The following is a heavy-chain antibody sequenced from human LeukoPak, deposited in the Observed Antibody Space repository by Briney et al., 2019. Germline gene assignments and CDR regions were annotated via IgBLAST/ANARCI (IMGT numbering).Heavy chain of an antibody. Sequence: YPGGSLRLSCAASGFTFSSYAMHWVRQAPGKGLEWVAVISYDGSNKYYADSVKGRFTISRDNSKNTLYLQMNSLRAEDTAVYYCAREGVVVTASFDYWGQGTLVTVSS. CDR1: GFTFSSYA. V-gene: IGHV3-30-3*01. CDR3: AREGVVVTASFDY. D-gene: IGHD2-21*02. CDR2: ISYDGSNK. J-gene: IGHJ4*02.